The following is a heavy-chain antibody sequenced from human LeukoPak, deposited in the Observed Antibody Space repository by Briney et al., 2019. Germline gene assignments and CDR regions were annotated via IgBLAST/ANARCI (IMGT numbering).Heavy chain of an antibody. J-gene: IGHJ3*02. D-gene: IGHD3-16*01. Sequence: GESLKISCKGSGYTFTTYWIARVRQMPGKGLELMGIIYPRDSDTRYSPSFQGQVAFSADKSITTAYLQWSSLKASDTAMYYCARHGGGFDIWGQGTMVTVSS. CDR2: IYPRDSDT. V-gene: IGHV5-51*01. CDR3: ARHGGGFDI. CDR1: GYTFTTYW.